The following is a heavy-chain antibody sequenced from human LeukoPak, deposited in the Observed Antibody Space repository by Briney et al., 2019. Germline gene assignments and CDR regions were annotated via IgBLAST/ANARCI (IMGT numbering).Heavy chain of an antibody. CDR3: ARLFTAAGTGFDY. Sequence: PGRSLRLSCAASGFTFSSYGMHWVRQAPGKGLEWVAVISYDGSNKYYADSVKGRFTISRDNSKNTLYLQMNSLRAEDTAVYYCARLFTAAGTGFDYWGQGTLVTVSS. CDR1: GFTFSSYG. V-gene: IGHV3-30*03. D-gene: IGHD6-13*01. CDR2: ISYDGSNK. J-gene: IGHJ4*02.